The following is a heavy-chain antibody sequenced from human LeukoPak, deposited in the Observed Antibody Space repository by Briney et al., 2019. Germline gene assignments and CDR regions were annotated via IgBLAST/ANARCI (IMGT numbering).Heavy chain of an antibody. CDR3: ARSEGKYYYDSRAYYFDY. CDR1: GSTISSYA. J-gene: IGHJ4*02. V-gene: IGHV1-69*05. D-gene: IGHD3-22*01. Sequence: SVKVSCKASGSTISSYAISWVRQAPGQGLESMGGIIPIFGTTNYAQKFQGRVTITTDESTSTAYMELSSLRSEDTAVYYCARSEGKYYYDSRAYYFDYWGQGTLVTVSS. CDR2: IIPIFGTT.